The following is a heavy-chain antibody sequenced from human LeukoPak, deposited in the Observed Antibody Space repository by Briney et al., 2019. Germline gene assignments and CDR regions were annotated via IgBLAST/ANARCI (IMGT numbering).Heavy chain of an antibody. CDR1: GFRFDDYV. J-gene: IGHJ5*02. CDR2: IRGDGGST. D-gene: IGHD2-8*01. CDR3: AKDIMGSRDNWFDP. Sequence: GGSLRLSCAASGFRFDDYVMYWVRQSPGKGLAWVSLIRGDGGSTYYAYSVRGRFTISRDNSKNSLYLQMSSLRTEDTALYYCAKDIMGSRDNWFDPWGQGTLVTVSS. V-gene: IGHV3-43*02.